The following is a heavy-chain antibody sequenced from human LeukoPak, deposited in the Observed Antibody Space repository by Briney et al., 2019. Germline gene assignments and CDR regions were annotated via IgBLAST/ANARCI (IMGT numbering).Heavy chain of an antibody. V-gene: IGHV4-34*01. CDR1: GGSFSGYY. J-gene: IGHJ4*02. CDR3: ARVRIYGGNPHSGY. CDR2: INHSGST. D-gene: IGHD4-23*01. Sequence: SETLSLTCAVYGGSFSGYYWSWIRQPPGKGLEWIGEINHSGSTNYNPSLKSRVTISVDTSKNQFSLKLSSVTAADTAVYYCARVRIYGGNPHSGYWGQGTPVTVSS.